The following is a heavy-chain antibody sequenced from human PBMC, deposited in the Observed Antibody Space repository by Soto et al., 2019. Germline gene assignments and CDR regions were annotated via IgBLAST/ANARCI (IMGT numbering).Heavy chain of an antibody. D-gene: IGHD3-3*01. CDR1: GFTFSSYG. Sequence: QVQLVESGGGVVQPGRSLRLSCAASGFTFSSYGMHWVRQAPGKGLEWVAVISYDGSNKYYADSVKGRFTISRDNSKNTLYLQMNSLRAEDTAVYYCAKGGLRVYDFWSGYYTYYYYYMDVWGKGTTVTVSS. J-gene: IGHJ6*03. CDR2: ISYDGSNK. CDR3: AKGGLRVYDFWSGYYTYYYYYMDV. V-gene: IGHV3-30*18.